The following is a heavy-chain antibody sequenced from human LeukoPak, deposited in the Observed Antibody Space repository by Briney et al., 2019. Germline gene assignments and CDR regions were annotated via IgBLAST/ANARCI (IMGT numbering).Heavy chain of an antibody. CDR2: ISSSSSYI. CDR3: ARDKLSIAAAGTVWFDP. Sequence: GGSLRLSCAASGFSFSTYGMHWVRQAPGKGLEWVSSISSSSSYIYYADSVKGRFTISRDNAKNSLYLQMNSLRAEDTAVYYCARDKLSIAAAGTVWFDPWGQGTLVTVSS. D-gene: IGHD6-13*01. CDR1: GFSFSTYG. V-gene: IGHV3-21*01. J-gene: IGHJ5*02.